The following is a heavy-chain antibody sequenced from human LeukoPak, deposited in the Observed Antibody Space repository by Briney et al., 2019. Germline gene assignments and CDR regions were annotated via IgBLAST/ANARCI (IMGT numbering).Heavy chain of an antibody. Sequence: GGSPRLSCAASGFTFSSYWMSWVRQAPGKGLEWVANIKQDGSEKYYVDSVKGRFTISRDNAKNSLYLQMNSLRAEDTAVYYCARGPYYDSSGYSPSPYYFDYWGQGTLVTVSS. D-gene: IGHD3-22*01. CDR1: GFTFSSYW. CDR2: IKQDGSEK. J-gene: IGHJ4*02. V-gene: IGHV3-7*01. CDR3: ARGPYYDSSGYSPSPYYFDY.